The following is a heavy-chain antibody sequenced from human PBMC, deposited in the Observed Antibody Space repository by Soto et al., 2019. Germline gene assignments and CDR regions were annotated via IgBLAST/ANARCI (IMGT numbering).Heavy chain of an antibody. V-gene: IGHV3-11*01. D-gene: IGHD5-12*01. J-gene: IGHJ4*02. CDR1: GFTFSDYY. CDR3: ARQRWLQSITFDY. CDR2: ISSSGSTI. Sequence: GGSLRLSCAGSGFTFSDYYMSWIRQAPGKGLEWVSYISSSGSTIYYADSVKGRFTISRDNAKNSLYLQMNSLRAEDTAVYYCARQRWLQSITFDYWGQGTLVTVSS.